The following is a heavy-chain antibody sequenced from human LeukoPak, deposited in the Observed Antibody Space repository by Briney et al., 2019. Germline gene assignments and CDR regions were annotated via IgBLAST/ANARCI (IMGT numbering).Heavy chain of an antibody. CDR1: GGSFSGYY. CDR2: INHSGST. Sequence: SETLSLTCAVYGGSFSGYYWSWIRQPPGKGLEWLGEINHSGSTNYNPSLKSRVTISVDTSKNQFSLKLSSVTAADTAVYYCARTLDGYNSGYFDYWGQGTLVTVSS. J-gene: IGHJ4*02. V-gene: IGHV4-34*01. CDR3: ARTLDGYNSGYFDY. D-gene: IGHD5-24*01.